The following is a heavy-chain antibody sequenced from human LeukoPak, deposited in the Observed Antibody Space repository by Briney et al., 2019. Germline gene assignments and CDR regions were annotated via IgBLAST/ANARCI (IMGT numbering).Heavy chain of an antibody. CDR3: AAYCSSTSCYSRDAFDI. V-gene: IGHV4-31*03. J-gene: IGHJ3*02. D-gene: IGHD2-2*01. Sequence: PSETLSLTCTVSGGSISSGGYYWSWIRQHPGKGLEWIGYIYYSGSTYYNPSLKSRVTISVDTSKNQFSLKLSSVTAADTAVYYCAAYCSSTSCYSRDAFDIWGQGTMVTVSS. CDR1: GGSISSGGYY. CDR2: IYYSGST.